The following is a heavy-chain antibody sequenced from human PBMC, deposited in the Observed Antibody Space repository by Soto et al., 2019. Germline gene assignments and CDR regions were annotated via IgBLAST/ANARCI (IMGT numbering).Heavy chain of an antibody. CDR3: AGHGITMVRGVIGYYYGMDV. D-gene: IGHD3-10*01. CDR1: GGTFSSYA. V-gene: IGHV1-69*12. Sequence: QVQLVQSGAEVKKPGSSVKVSCKASGGTFSSYAISWVRQAPGQGLEWMGGIIPIFGTANYAQKFQGRVTIPADESTSTAYMELSSLRSEDTAVYYCAGHGITMVRGVIGYYYGMDVWGQGTTVTVSS. J-gene: IGHJ6*02. CDR2: IIPIFGTA.